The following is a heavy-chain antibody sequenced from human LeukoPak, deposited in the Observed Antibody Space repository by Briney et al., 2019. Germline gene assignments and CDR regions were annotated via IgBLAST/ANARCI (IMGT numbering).Heavy chain of an antibody. D-gene: IGHD3-9*01. CDR2: IGGSGGST. Sequence: GGSLRLSCAASGITLSNYGMSWVRQAPGKGLEWVSAIGGSGGSTYYADSVKGRFTISRDNSKNTLYLQMISLRAEDTAVYYCAKDRTRGNFYDILTGPDYWGQGTLVTVSS. CDR1: GITLSNYG. V-gene: IGHV3-23*01. J-gene: IGHJ4*02. CDR3: AKDRTRGNFYDILTGPDY.